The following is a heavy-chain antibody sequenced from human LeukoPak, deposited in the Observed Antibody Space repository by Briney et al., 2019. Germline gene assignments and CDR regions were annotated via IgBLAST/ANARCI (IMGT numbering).Heavy chain of an antibody. CDR1: GFTFSTYD. Sequence: GGSLRLSCAASGFTFSTYDFHWVRQVTGKGLEWVSAIGTVGDTHYPDSVKGRFTISRENAKNSVYLQMDSLRAEDTAVYYCARERQNKDFWSGGDYWGQGTLVTVSS. CDR2: IGTVGDT. D-gene: IGHD3-3*01. CDR3: ARERQNKDFWSGGDY. V-gene: IGHV3-13*01. J-gene: IGHJ4*02.